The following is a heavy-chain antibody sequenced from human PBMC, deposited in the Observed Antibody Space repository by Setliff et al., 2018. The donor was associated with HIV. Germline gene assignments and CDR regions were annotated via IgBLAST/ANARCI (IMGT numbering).Heavy chain of an antibody. CDR2: ISSSGSTI. D-gene: IGHD5-12*01. Sequence: GGSLRLSCAASGFTFSSYTMNWVRQAPGKGLDWVSYISSSGSTIYYADSVKGRFTISRDNAKSTLYLQMNSLRVEDTAVYYCTTGPYNGYSDWGHGTAVTVSS. J-gene: IGHJ4*01. CDR1: GFTFSSYT. CDR3: TTGPYNGYSD. V-gene: IGHV3-48*04.